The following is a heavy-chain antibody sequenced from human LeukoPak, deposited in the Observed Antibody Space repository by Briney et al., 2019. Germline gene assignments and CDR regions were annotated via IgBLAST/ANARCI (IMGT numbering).Heavy chain of an antibody. CDR1: GYTFTSYA. CDR2: IIPILGIA. D-gene: IGHD3-9*01. Sequence: ASVKVSCKASGYTFTSYAISWVRQAPGQGLEWMGRIIPILGIANYAQKFQGRVTITADKSTSTAYMELSSLRSEDTAVYYCARDGTYYDILTGYHPPHWFDPWGQGTLVTVSS. V-gene: IGHV1-69*04. CDR3: ARDGTYYDILTGYHPPHWFDP. J-gene: IGHJ5*02.